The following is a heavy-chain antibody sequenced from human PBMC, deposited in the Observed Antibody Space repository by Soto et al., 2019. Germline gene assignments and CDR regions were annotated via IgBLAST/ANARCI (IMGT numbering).Heavy chain of an antibody. J-gene: IGHJ4*02. CDR3: ARGGQDFWSGPFDY. Sequence: PSETLSLTCTVSGGSISNYFCNWIRQPAGKGLEWIGRIDNSGSTNYNPSLKSRITMSADTSRNQLSLKLNSVTAADTAVYYCARGGQDFWSGPFDYWGQGALVTVSS. CDR1: GGSISNYF. V-gene: IGHV4-4*07. CDR2: IDNSGST. D-gene: IGHD3-3*01.